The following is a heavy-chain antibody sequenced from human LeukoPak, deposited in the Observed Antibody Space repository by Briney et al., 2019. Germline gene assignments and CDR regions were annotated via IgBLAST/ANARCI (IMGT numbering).Heavy chain of an antibody. D-gene: IGHD1-26*01. CDR3: ARGGWELLRLIDY. CDR2: ISYDGSNK. CDR1: GFTFSSYA. Sequence: GRSLRLSCAASGFTFSSYAIHWVRQAPGKGLEWVAVISYDGSNKYYADSVKGRFTISRDNSKNTLYLQMNSLRAEDTAVYYCARGGWELLRLIDYWGQGTLVTVSS. V-gene: IGHV3-30-3*01. J-gene: IGHJ4*02.